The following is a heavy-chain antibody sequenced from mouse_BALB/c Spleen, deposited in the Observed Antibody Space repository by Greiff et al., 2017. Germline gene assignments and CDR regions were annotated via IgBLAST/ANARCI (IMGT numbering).Heavy chain of an antibody. CDR3: ARRGGYDYDAVWFAY. CDR1: GYSITSDYA. Sequence: DVKLVESGPGLVKPSQSLSLTCTVTGYSITSDYAWNWIRQFPGNKLEWMGYISYSGSTSYNPSLKSRISITRDTSKNQFFLQLNSVTTEDTATYYCARRGGYDYDAVWFAYWGQGTLVTVSA. J-gene: IGHJ3*01. D-gene: IGHD2-4*01. CDR2: ISYSGST. V-gene: IGHV3-2*02.